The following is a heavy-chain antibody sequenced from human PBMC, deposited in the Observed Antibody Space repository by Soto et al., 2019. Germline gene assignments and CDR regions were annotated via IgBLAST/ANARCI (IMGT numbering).Heavy chain of an antibody. D-gene: IGHD2-21*02. CDR1: GGSLSRGGYY. J-gene: IGHJ3*02. V-gene: IGHV4-31*03. CDR3: ARSAPTVVTPGDAFDS. Sequence: SETLSLTCTVSGGSLSRGGYYWSRIQQHPGKGLEWIGYGYHSPSTYDNPSLTSRVTIAVDTPKIHFSLKLGSVTAAGTAVYYCARSAPTVVTPGDAFDSWGQGTMVT. CDR2: GYHSPST.